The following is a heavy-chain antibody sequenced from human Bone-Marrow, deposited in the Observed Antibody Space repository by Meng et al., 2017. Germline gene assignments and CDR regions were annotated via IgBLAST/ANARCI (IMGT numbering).Heavy chain of an antibody. D-gene: IGHD3-22*01. CDR1: GGSFSGYY. Sequence: QWQLQQWGAGLLKPSETLSLTCAVYGGSFSGYYWSWIRQPPGKGLEWIGEINHSGSTNYNPSLKSRVTISVDTSKNQFSLKLSSVTAADTAVYYCARDNTMIGSFDYWGQGTLVTVSS. CDR2: INHSGST. J-gene: IGHJ4*02. CDR3: ARDNTMIGSFDY. V-gene: IGHV4-34*01.